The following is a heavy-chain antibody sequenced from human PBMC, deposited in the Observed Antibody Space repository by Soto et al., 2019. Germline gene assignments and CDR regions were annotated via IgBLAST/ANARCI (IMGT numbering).Heavy chain of an antibody. CDR2: MNPNSGDT. V-gene: IGHV1-8*01. D-gene: IGHD6-13*01. Sequence: QVQLLQSGADVKKPGASVKVSCKASGYTFTSYDINWVRQATGQGLEWMGWMNPNSGDTGYAQKFQGRVTMTRNNSISTAYMGLSSLRSEDTAVYYCTRGSSRYGMDVWGQGTTVTVSS. CDR1: GYTFTSYD. CDR3: TRGSSRYGMDV. J-gene: IGHJ6*02.